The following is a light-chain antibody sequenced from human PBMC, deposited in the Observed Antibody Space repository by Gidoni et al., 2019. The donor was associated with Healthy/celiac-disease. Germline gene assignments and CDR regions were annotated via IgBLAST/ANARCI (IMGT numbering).Light chain of an antibody. J-gene: IGKJ5*01. CDR1: QSVSSY. V-gene: IGKV3-11*01. CDR2: DAA. Sequence: EIVLTPSPANLSLSPGERATLSCRASQSVSSYLAWYQQKPCQAPRLLIYDAANRATGIPARFSVSGSGTDFTLTISSLEPEDFAVYYCQQRSNWPPVITFXQXTRLEIK. CDR3: QQRSNWPPVIT.